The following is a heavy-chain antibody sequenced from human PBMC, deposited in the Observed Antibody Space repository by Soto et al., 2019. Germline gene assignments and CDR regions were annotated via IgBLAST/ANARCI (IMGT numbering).Heavy chain of an antibody. CDR1: GFTISPHG. J-gene: IGHJ4*02. V-gene: IGHV3-33*03. CDR2: LWYDGSNK. D-gene: IGHD1-7*01. Sequence: QAHLVESGGGVVQPGTSLRLSCAASGFTISPHGMHWVRQAPGKGLEWLANLWYDGSNKFYAESVKGRFSISKDNSKNTLYLQMSSLRAEDTAVYYCAAATTWNFHFPYWGQGTQVTVSS. CDR3: AAATTWNFHFPY.